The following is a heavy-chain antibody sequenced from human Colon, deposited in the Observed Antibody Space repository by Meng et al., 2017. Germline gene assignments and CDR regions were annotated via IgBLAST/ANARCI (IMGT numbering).Heavy chain of an antibody. CDR1: GFTFSDYA. J-gene: IGHJ4*02. D-gene: IGHD2-15*01. Sequence: GESLKISCTASGFTFSDYAMEWVRQAPGKGLEWVGRISYDGSEKYDGDSMKGRITISRDNSKNTLYLEMNSLRVEDTAVYYCARDLAYCSGGRCYSHPGIDYWGQGTLVTVSS. V-gene: IGHV3-30*01. CDR3: ARDLAYCSGGRCYSHPGIDY. CDR2: ISYDGSEK.